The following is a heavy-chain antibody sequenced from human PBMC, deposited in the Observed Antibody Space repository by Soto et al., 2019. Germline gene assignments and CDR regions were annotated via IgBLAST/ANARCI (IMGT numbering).Heavy chain of an antibody. J-gene: IGHJ4*02. D-gene: IGHD3-3*01. Sequence: SETLSLTCTVSGGSISSYYWSWIRQPPGKGLEWIGYIYYSGSTNYNPSLKSRVTISVDTSKNQFSLKLSSVTAADTAVYYCAGTPYYDFWSGYYFDYWGQGTLVTVSS. CDR2: IYYSGST. CDR1: GGSISSYY. V-gene: IGHV4-59*01. CDR3: AGTPYYDFWSGYYFDY.